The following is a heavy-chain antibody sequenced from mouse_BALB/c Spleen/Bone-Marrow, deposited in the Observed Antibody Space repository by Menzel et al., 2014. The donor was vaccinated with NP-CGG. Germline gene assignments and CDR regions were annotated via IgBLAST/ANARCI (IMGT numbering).Heavy chain of an antibody. V-gene: IGHV3-1*02. Sequence: EVQVVESGPDLVKPSQSLSLSCTVTGYSITSGYSWHWIRQLPGNRLEWMGYIHYSGSTKYIPSLKSRISITRDTSKNQFFLQLNSVTTEDTATYYCARSEGYYFGSTWGQGTLVTVSA. CDR3: ARSEGYYFGST. D-gene: IGHD1-1*01. J-gene: IGHJ3*01. CDR1: GYSITSGYS. CDR2: IHYSGST.